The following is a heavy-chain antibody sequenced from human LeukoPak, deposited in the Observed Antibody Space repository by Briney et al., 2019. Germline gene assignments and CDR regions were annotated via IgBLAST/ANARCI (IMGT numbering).Heavy chain of an antibody. J-gene: IGHJ3*02. CDR3: ARAYCGGDCTAGGAFDI. V-gene: IGHV4-4*07. D-gene: IGHD2-21*01. CDR1: GVSVGSHF. CDR2: VSASGAI. Sequence: PSETLSLTCSVSGVSVGSHFWSWVRQPAGKVLEWIGRVSASGAISSNPSLNSRVTMSLDTSKNQFPLKLTSVTAADTAVYFCARAYCGGDCTAGGAFDIWGQGTMVTVSS.